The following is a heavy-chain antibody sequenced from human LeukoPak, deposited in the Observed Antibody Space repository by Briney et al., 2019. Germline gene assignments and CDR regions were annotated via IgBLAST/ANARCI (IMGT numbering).Heavy chain of an antibody. CDR2: IKQEGSAK. CDR1: GFTFSSYW. V-gene: IGHV3-7*04. CDR3: ARFGYNYAYDF. Sequence: GGSLRLSCAASGFTFSSYWMGWVRQAPGKGLEWLANIKQEGSAKYYVDSVMGRFTISRDNAKNSLYLQMNSLRAEDTAVYYCARFGYNYAYDFWGQGTLVTVSS. D-gene: IGHD5-18*01. J-gene: IGHJ4*02.